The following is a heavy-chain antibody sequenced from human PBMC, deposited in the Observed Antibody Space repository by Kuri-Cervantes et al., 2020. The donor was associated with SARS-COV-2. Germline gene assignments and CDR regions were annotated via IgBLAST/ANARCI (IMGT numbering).Heavy chain of an antibody. CDR1: GGSISSSSYY. J-gene: IGHJ5*02. D-gene: IGHD3-10*01. CDR2: INHSGST. Sequence: GSLRLSCTVSGGSISSSSYYWGWIRQPPGEGLEWIGEINHSGSTNYNPSLKSRVTISVDTSKNQFSLKLSSVTAADTAVYYCAREGQDPGELLRWFDPWGQGTLVTVYS. V-gene: IGHV4-39*07. CDR3: AREGQDPGELLRWFDP.